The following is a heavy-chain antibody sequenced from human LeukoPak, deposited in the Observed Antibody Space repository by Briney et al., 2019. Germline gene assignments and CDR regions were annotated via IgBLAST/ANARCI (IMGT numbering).Heavy chain of an antibody. D-gene: IGHD2-8*01. Sequence: PGGSLRLSCAASGFTFSSYAIHWVRQAPGKGLEWVAVISNDGSNRYYADSVKGRFTISRDNSKNTLYLQMNSLRAEDTAVYYCANGYCTNGVCYPYYYYYMDVWGKGTTVTVSS. CDR3: ANGYCTNGVCYPYYYYYMDV. V-gene: IGHV3-30*04. CDR2: ISNDGSNR. J-gene: IGHJ6*03. CDR1: GFTFSSYA.